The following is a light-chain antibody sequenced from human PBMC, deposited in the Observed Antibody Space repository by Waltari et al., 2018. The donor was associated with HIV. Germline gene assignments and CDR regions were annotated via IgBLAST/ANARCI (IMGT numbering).Light chain of an antibody. V-gene: IGKV3-15*01. CDR2: GAS. CDR3: QQYNHWPLA. J-gene: IGKJ1*01. Sequence: EIVMTQSPSILSVSPGEGATLSCRASQRVSRHLAWYQQRPGQDPRLLIYGASVRATDIPARFSGSGSGTEFTLTISSLQSEDFAFYSCQQYNHWPLACGQGTKVE. CDR1: QRVSRH.